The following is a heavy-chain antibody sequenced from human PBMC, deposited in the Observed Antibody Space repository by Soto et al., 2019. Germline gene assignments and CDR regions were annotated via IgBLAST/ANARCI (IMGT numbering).Heavy chain of an antibody. J-gene: IGHJ4*02. V-gene: IGHV1-46*01. Sequence: ASVKLSCKASGYTFTNQYMHWVRQAPGQGLEWMGIINPLGGSTNYAEKFQGRVTMTRDTSTSTDYMELSSLRFEDTAVYYCARYDYNGYYFDYWGQGTQVTVSS. CDR1: GYTFTNQY. CDR3: ARYDYNGYYFDY. CDR2: INPLGGST. D-gene: IGHD4-4*01.